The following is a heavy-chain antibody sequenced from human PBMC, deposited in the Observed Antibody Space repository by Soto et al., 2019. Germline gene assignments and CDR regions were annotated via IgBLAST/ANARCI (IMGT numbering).Heavy chain of an antibody. CDR3: ARDLVRGVITAYYYYGMDV. Sequence: HPGGSLRLSCAASGFTFSSYGMHWVRQAPGKGLEWVAVIWYDGSNKYYADSVKGRFTISRDNSKNTLYLQMNSLRAEDTAVYYCARDLVRGVITAYYYYGMDVWGQGTTVTVSS. V-gene: IGHV3-33*01. CDR2: IWYDGSNK. D-gene: IGHD3-10*01. J-gene: IGHJ6*02. CDR1: GFTFSSYG.